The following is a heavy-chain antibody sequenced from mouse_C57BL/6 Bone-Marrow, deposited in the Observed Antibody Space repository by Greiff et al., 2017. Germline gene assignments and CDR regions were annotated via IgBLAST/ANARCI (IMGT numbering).Heavy chain of an antibody. Sequence: EVQLQESGPGLVKPSQSLSLTCSVTGYSITSGYYWNWIRQFPGNKLEWMGYISYDGSNNYNPSLKNRISITRDTSKNQFFLKLNSVTTEDTATYYCARGYLLVCAYWGQGTLVTVSA. D-gene: IGHD1-1*01. J-gene: IGHJ3*01. CDR1: GYSITSGYY. CDR3: ARGYLLVCAY. CDR2: ISYDGSN. V-gene: IGHV3-6*01.